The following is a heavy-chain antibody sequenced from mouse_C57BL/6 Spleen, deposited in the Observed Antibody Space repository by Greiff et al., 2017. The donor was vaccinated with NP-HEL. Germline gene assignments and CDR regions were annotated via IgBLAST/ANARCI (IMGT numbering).Heavy chain of an antibody. J-gene: IGHJ4*01. CDR2: IHPSDSDT. Sequence: QVQLQQPGAELVKPGASVKVSCKASGYTFTSYWMHWVKQRPGQGLEWIGRIHPSDSDTNYNQKFKGKATLTVDKSSSTAYMQLSSLTSEASAVYYCAILYYGGSLYAMDYWGQGTSVTVSS. CDR1: GYTFTSYW. D-gene: IGHD1-1*01. CDR3: AILYYGGSLYAMDY. V-gene: IGHV1-74*01.